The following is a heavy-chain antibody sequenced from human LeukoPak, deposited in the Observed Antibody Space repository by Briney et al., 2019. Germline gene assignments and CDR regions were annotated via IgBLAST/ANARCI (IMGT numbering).Heavy chain of an antibody. CDR1: GFTFSSYG. V-gene: IGHV3-30*02. Sequence: PVGSLGLSCVASGFTFSSYGMHWVRQAPGKGLEWVAFIRFDGSNNYNEDTVKGRFTISRDNSKNTLNLQMNSLRPEDTAVYYCAKDEHTYGERVAFDLWGQGTIVSVSS. J-gene: IGHJ3*01. D-gene: IGHD5-18*01. CDR3: AKDEHTYGERVAFDL. CDR2: IRFDGSNN.